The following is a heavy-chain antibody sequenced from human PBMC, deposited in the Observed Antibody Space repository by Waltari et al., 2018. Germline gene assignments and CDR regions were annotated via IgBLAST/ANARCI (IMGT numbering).Heavy chain of an antibody. J-gene: IGHJ4*02. Sequence: QVQLVQSGAEVKKPGSSVKVSCKASGGTFSSYAISWVRQAPGQGLEWMGGMRPIFVTANYAQRCRGRGKSAGDKSTSAAYMELSRLRSEDTAVYYCARWGGGYCTNGVCYTEDYWGQGTLVTVSS. D-gene: IGHD2-8*01. CDR1: GGTFSSYA. V-gene: IGHV1-69*14. CDR3: ARWGGGYCTNGVCYTEDY. CDR2: MRPIFVTA.